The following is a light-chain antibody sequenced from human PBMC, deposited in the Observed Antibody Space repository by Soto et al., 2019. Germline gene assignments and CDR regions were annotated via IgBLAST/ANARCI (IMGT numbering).Light chain of an antibody. CDR1: QSVTGTN. CDR2: DAV. V-gene: IGKV3-20*01. J-gene: IGKJ5*01. CDR3: QQ. Sequence: EIVLTQSPGTLSLSPGEGATLSCRASQSVTGTNLAWYQQRPGQAPRLLIYDAVRRATGIPDRFSGSGSGTDFTLTISRLEPEDFAVYYRQQFGQGTRLEIK.